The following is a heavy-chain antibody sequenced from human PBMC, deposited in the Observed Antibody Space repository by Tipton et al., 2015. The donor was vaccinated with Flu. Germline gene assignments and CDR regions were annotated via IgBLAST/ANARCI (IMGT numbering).Heavy chain of an antibody. CDR1: GFTFSSYS. CDR3: ARDYHYDFWSGSDYYYGMDV. V-gene: IGHV3-21*01. D-gene: IGHD3-3*01. J-gene: IGHJ6*02. CDR2: ISSSSSYI. Sequence: SLRLSCAASGFTFSSYSMNWVRQAPGKGLEWVSSISSSSSYIYYADSVKGRFTISRDNAKNSLYLQMNSLRAEDTAVYYCARDYHYDFWSGSDYYYGMDVWGQGTTVTVSS.